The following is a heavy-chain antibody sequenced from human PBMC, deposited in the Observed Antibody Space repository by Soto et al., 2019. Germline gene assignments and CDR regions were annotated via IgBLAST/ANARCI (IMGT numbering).Heavy chain of an antibody. CDR2: ISTSGGST. V-gene: IGHV3-23*01. Sequence: GGSLRLSCAASGFTVSSYAMSWVRQAPGKGLEWVSAISTSGGSTYYADSMKGRFTLSRDNSKNTLYLQLNSLTAEDTAVYYCAKDFPRFVPWGQGTLVTVSS. CDR3: AKDFPRFVP. CDR1: GFTVSSYA. J-gene: IGHJ5*02.